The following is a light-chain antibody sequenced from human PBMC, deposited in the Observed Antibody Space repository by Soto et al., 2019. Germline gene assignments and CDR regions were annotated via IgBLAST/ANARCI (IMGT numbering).Light chain of an antibody. V-gene: IGKV1-39*01. CDR1: QSIGKH. CDR3: QQGYSSAIT. J-gene: IGKJ5*01. Sequence: DIHMTQSPSSLSASVGYTFTITCRASQSIGKHLNWYQKKPGKAPKFLIYSVSSLQSGVPSRLSGSGYGTDLTITINSLKTEDFETYYCQQGYSSAITFGQGTRLEI. CDR2: SVS.